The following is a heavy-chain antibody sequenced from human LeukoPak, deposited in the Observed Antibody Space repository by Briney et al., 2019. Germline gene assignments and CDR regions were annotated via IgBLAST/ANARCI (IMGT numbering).Heavy chain of an antibody. J-gene: IGHJ4*02. CDR2: IYYSGST. V-gene: IGHV4-39*07. CDR1: GGSISSSSYY. CDR3: ARGAVYYYDSSGYYFDY. D-gene: IGHD3-22*01. Sequence: SETLSLACTVSGGSISSSSYYWGWIRQPPGKGLEWIGSIYYSGSTYYNPSLKSRVTISVDTSKNQFSLKLNSVTAADTAVYYCARGAVYYYDSSGYYFDYWGQGTLVTVSS.